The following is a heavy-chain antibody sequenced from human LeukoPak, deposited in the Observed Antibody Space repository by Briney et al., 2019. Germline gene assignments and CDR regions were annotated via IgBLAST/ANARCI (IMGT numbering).Heavy chain of an antibody. J-gene: IGHJ4*02. D-gene: IGHD5-18*01. CDR1: GFTFDDNG. CDR3: ARVVPIHRSSDY. Sequence: GGSLSLSGAASGFTFDDNGLGGVGQAPGKGLEWVSGINWNGGSTGYADSVKGRFTISRDNAKNSLYLQMNSLRAEDTALYYCARVVPIHRSSDYWGQGTLVTVSS. CDR2: INWNGGST. V-gene: IGHV3-20*04.